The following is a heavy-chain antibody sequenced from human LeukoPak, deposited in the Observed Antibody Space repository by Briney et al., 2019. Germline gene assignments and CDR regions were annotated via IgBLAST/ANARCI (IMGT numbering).Heavy chain of an antibody. CDR1: GLTFSSYP. V-gene: IGHV3-30-3*01. J-gene: IGHJ4*02. Sequence: GGSLRLSCAASGLTFSSYPMHWVRQAPGKGLEWVAVISYDGSEKHYADPVKGRFTISRDNSKNTLYLQLNSLRAEDTAVYYCAKGSSSSSGRPDCWGQGTLVTVSS. CDR3: AKGSSSSSGRPDC. D-gene: IGHD6-6*01. CDR2: ISYDGSEK.